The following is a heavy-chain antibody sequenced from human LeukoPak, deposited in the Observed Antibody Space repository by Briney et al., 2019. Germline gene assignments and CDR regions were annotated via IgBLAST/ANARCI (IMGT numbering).Heavy chain of an antibody. CDR1: GYSFTDYW. J-gene: IGHJ4*02. CDR3: ARHRGSGYYDY. V-gene: IGHV5-51*01. Sequence: GESLKISCKGSGYSFTDYWIGWVRQMPGKGLEWLGIICPGDSDTRYSPSFQGQVTVSADRSISTAYLQWSSLKASDTAMYYCARHRGSGYYDYWGRGTLVTVSS. CDR2: ICPGDSDT. D-gene: IGHD3-22*01.